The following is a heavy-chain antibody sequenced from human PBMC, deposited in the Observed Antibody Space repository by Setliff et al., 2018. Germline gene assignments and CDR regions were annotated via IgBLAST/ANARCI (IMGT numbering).Heavy chain of an antibody. D-gene: IGHD3-10*01. CDR1: GGSVGSASHY. Sequence: SETLSLTCTVSGGSVGSASHYWGWIRQAPGKGMEWIGSVYYSGYTYYKPSLQSRVTMSVDTSKNQFSLKLTSVTAADTAVYYCARVDFTMIQGVIGHWGQGTLVTVSS. V-gene: IGHV4-39*07. CDR3: ARVDFTMIQGVIGH. J-gene: IGHJ1*01. CDR2: VYYSGYT.